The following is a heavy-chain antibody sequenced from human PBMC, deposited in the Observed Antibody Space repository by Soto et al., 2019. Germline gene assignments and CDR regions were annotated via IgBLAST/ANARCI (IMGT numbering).Heavy chain of an antibody. D-gene: IGHD2-21*01. Sequence: PSETLSLTCAVSGGSISSGGYSWSWIRQPPEKGLEWIGYIYHSGSTYYNPSLKSRVTISVDRSKNQFSLKLSSVTAADTAVYYCASSPHLFRYDYWGQGTLVTVSS. CDR3: ASSPHLFRYDY. CDR2: IYHSGST. J-gene: IGHJ4*02. CDR1: GGSISSGGYS. V-gene: IGHV4-30-2*01.